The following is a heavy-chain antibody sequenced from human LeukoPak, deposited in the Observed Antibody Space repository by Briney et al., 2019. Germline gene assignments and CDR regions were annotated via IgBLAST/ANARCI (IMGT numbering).Heavy chain of an antibody. Sequence: SETLSLTCTVSGGSISSHYWRWIRQPPGKGLEWIGYIYYSGSTNYNPSLKSRVTISVDTSKNQFSLKLSSVTAADTAVYYCARGYDSFDYWGQGTLVTVSS. D-gene: IGHD1-1*01. V-gene: IGHV4-59*11. J-gene: IGHJ4*02. CDR1: GGSISSHY. CDR3: ARGYDSFDY. CDR2: IYYSGST.